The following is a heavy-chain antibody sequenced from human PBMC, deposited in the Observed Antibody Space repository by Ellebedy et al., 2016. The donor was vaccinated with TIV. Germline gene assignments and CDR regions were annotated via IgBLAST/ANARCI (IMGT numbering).Heavy chain of an antibody. D-gene: IGHD5-12*01. V-gene: IGHV3-23*01. CDR3: AITHTPRRATTTFFDY. CDR1: GFTFSSYA. J-gene: IGHJ4*02. Sequence: GESLKISXAASGFTFSSYAMSWVRQAPGKGLEWVSAISGSGGSTYYADSVKGRFTISRDNSKNTLYLQMNSLRAEDTAVYYCAITHTPRRATTTFFDYWGQGTLVTVSS. CDR2: ISGSGGST.